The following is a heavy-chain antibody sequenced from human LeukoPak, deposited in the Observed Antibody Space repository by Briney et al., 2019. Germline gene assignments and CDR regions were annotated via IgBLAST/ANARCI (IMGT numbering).Heavy chain of an antibody. J-gene: IGHJ4*02. D-gene: IGHD6-6*01. V-gene: IGHV1-2*02. CDR3: ARGHSRLRLYYFDY. CDR1: GYTFTGNF. CDR2: INPNGGGT. Sequence: ASVKVSCKASGYTFTGNFIHWVRQAPGQGLEWVGWINPNGGGTNYAQKFQGRVTMTRDTSISTAYMDLSSLTSEDTAIYYCARGHSRLRLYYFDYWGQGTLVTVSP.